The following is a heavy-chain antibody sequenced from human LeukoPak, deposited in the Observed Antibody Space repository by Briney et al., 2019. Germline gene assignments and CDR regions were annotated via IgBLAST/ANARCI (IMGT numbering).Heavy chain of an antibody. J-gene: IGHJ4*02. CDR2: IYYSGST. D-gene: IGHD3-22*01. CDR1: GGSISNYY. V-gene: IGHV4-59*01. CDR3: ARRGRLYYDSSGYLYYFDY. Sequence: PSETLSLTCTVSGGSISNYYWSWIRQPPGKGLEWLGFIYYSGSTNYNPSLKSRVTISVDTSKNQFSLKLSSVTAADTAVYYCARRGRLYYDSSGYLYYFDYWGQGTLVTVSS.